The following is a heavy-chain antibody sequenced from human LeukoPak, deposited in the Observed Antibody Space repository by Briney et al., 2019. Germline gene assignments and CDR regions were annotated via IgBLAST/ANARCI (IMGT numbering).Heavy chain of an antibody. CDR3: AREGGIEMATIL. CDR1: GYTFTNYY. D-gene: IGHD5-24*01. CDR2: INPSGGST. J-gene: IGHJ4*02. Sequence: ASVKVSCKASGYTFTNYYMHWVRQAPGQGLEWMGIINPSGGSTSYAQKFQGRVTMTRDTSTSTVYMELSSLRSEDTAVYYCAREGGIEMATILWGQGTLVTVSS. V-gene: IGHV1-46*01.